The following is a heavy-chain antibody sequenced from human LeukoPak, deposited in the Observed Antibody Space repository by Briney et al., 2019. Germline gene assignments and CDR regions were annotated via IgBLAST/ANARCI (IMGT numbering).Heavy chain of an antibody. CDR2: ISSSGSTI. D-gene: IGHD1-26*01. CDR3: AREYSGSYLTGAFDY. J-gene: IGHJ4*02. Sequence: LSLTCAVYGGSFSGYYMSWIRQAPGKGLEWVSYISSSGSTIYYADSVKGRFTISRDNAKNSLYLQMNSLRAEDTAVYYCAREYSGSYLTGAFDYWGQGTLVTVSS. CDR1: GGSFSGYY. V-gene: IGHV3-11*01.